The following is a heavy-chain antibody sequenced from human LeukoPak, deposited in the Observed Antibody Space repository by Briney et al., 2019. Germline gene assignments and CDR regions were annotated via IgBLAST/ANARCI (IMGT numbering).Heavy chain of an antibody. V-gene: IGHV4-59*01. J-gene: IGHJ4*02. CDR2: IYYSGST. CDR3: VRRPAYCGGDCYFFDF. D-gene: IGHD2-21*02. Sequence: SETLSLTRTVSGGSISNYYWSWIRQPPGKGLEWIGYIYYSGSTNYNSSLKSRITISVDTSKNQFSLKLSSVTAADTAVYYCVRRPAYCGGDCYFFDFWGQGTLVTVSS. CDR1: GGSISNYY.